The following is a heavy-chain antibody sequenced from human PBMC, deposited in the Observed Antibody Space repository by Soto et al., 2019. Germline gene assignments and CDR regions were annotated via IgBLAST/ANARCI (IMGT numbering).Heavy chain of an antibody. CDR1: GGTFSESA. V-gene: IGHV1-69*12. J-gene: IGHJ6*02. Sequence: QVQLVQSGAEVKKPGSSVKVSCKASGGTFSESAISWVRQAPGQGLEWMGGIIPIFRTPDYAQKFQGRVTITADEPTRPADXELSGLRSEDTAMYYCARDKDRLQLGGNYYYIMDVWGQGTTVIVSS. D-gene: IGHD1-1*01. CDR2: IIPIFRTP. CDR3: ARDKDRLQLGGNYYYIMDV.